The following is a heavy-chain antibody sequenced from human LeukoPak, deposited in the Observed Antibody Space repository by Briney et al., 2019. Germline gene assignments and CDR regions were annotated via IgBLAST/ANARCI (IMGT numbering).Heavy chain of an antibody. V-gene: IGHV4-34*01. CDR2: INHVGTT. CDR1: GGSFSAYY. Sequence: PSETLSLTCAVYGGSFSAYYWSWIRQPPGKGLEWIGEINHVGTTNYNPSLESRVTISVDTSNNQFSLRLRSVTAADTAVYYCATHRVVRGIIAYWGQGTLVTVSS. D-gene: IGHD3-10*01. J-gene: IGHJ4*02. CDR3: ATHRVVRGIIAY.